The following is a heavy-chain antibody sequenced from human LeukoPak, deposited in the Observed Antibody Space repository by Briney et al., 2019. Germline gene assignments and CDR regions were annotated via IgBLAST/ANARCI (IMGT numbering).Heavy chain of an antibody. Sequence: PGGSLRLSCAASGFTFSDYYMSWIRQAPGKGLEWVSYISSSGSTIYYADSVKGRFTISRDNAKNSLYLQMNSLRAEDTAVYYCARDSWASTQYYYDSREVRGFDYWGQGTLVTVSS. J-gene: IGHJ4*02. CDR3: ARDSWASTQYYYDSREVRGFDY. V-gene: IGHV3-11*04. CDR2: ISSSGSTI. CDR1: GFTFSDYY. D-gene: IGHD3-22*01.